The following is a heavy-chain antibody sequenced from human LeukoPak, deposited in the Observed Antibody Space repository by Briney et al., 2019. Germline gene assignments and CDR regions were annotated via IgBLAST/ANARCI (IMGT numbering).Heavy chain of an antibody. CDR1: GFPFSNYC. Sequence: PGGSLRLSCEASGFPFSNYCMHWVRQAPGKGLVWVSRVNSDGSTTNYADSVKGRFTISRDNAENTLYRRMNSLRPEDTAVYYCARGYYSSSRFDSWGQGTLVTVSS. CDR2: VNSDGSTT. CDR3: ARGYYSSSRFDS. D-gene: IGHD6-13*01. J-gene: IGHJ4*02. V-gene: IGHV3-74*01.